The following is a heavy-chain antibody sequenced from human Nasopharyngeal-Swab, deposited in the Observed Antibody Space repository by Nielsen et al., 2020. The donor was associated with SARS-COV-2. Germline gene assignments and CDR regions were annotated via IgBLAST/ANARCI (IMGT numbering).Heavy chain of an antibody. CDR3: ARDSRVAYSMDV. D-gene: IGHD2-15*01. Sequence: WIRQPPGKGLEWVSYISGGSRAIYYADSVKGRFTISRDNGKNSLYLQMSSLRDEDTAVYYCARDSRVAYSMDVWGQETTVTVSS. J-gene: IGHJ6*02. CDR2: ISGGSRAI. V-gene: IGHV3-48*02.